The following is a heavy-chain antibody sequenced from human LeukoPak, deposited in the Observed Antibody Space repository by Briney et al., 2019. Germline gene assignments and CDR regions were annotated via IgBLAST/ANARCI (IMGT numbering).Heavy chain of an antibody. D-gene: IGHD2-2*01. CDR2: IWYDGTNK. V-gene: IGHV3-33*01. J-gene: IGHJ6*02. CDR1: GFTFSNFG. CDR3: AREGTRSAMSTYEGSRYYYYYGMDV. Sequence: GGSLRLSCAASGFTFSNFGMHWVRQAPGKGLEWVAVIWYDGTNKYYADSVKGRFTISRDNSKNTLYLQMNSLRAEDTAMYYCAREGTRSAMSTYEGSRYYYYYGMDVWGQGTTVTVSS.